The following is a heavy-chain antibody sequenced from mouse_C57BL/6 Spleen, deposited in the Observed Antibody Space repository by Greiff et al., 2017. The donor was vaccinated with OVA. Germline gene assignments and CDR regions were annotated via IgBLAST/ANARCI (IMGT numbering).Heavy chain of an antibody. D-gene: IGHD3-3*01. V-gene: IGHV1-26*01. CDR1: GYTFTDYY. CDR3: ARGLGPYFDY. Sequence: EVQLQQSGPELVKPGASVKISCKASGYTFTDYYMNWVKQSHGKSLEWIGDINPNNGGTSYNQKFKGKATLTVDKSSSTAYMELRSLTSEDSAVYYCARGLGPYFDYWGQGTTLTVSS. J-gene: IGHJ2*01. CDR2: INPNNGGT.